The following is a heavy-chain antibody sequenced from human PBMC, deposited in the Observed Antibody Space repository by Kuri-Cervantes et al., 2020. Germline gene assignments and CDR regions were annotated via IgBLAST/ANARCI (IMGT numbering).Heavy chain of an antibody. J-gene: IGHJ2*01. D-gene: IGHD2-2*01. CDR3: ARDCSSTSWPDIDL. V-gene: IGHV4-38-2*02. CDR1: GDSISSGYY. CDR2: IYHSGST. Sequence: SQTLSLTCAVSGDSISSGYYWGWIRQPPGKGLEWIGNIYHSGSTYYNPSLKSRVTIPVDTSKNQFSLKLSPVTAADTAVYYCARDCSSTSWPDIDLWGRGTLVTVSS.